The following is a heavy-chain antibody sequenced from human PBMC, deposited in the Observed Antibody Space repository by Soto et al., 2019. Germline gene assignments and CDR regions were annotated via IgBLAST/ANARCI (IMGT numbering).Heavy chain of an antibody. D-gene: IGHD3-16*01. V-gene: IGHV3-74*01. J-gene: IGHJ4*02. CDR3: ARLGFVGEGDF. Sequence: PVGSLRLSCATSWFTFSRYWIHWVRQAPGEGLVWVSRISGDGVHTDYAESVKGRFTVSRDIAKSTGYLQMNNLRAEDTAIYYCARLGFVGEGDFWGQGILVTVSS. CDR1: WFTFSRYW. CDR2: ISGDGVHT.